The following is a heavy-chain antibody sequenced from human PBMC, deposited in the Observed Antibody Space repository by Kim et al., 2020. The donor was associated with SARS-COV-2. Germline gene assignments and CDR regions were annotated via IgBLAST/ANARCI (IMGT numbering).Heavy chain of an antibody. V-gene: IGHV3-30*18. D-gene: IGHD4-4*01. Sequence: GGSLRLSCAASGFTFSSYGMHWVRQAPGKGLEWVAVISYDGSNKYYADSVKGRFTISRDNSKNTLYLQMNSLRAEDTAVYYCAKDHEDYSSLYYYYYYGMDVWGQGTTVTVSS. J-gene: IGHJ6*02. CDR2: ISYDGSNK. CDR3: AKDHEDYSSLYYYYYYGMDV. CDR1: GFTFSSYG.